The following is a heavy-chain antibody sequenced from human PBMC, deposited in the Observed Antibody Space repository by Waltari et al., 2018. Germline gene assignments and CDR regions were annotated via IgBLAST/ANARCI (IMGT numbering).Heavy chain of an antibody. D-gene: IGHD5-12*01. Sequence: QVQLQESGPGLVKPSGTLSLTCSVSGDSMNTNYWWSWVRQAPGKGLEWIGQIHRSGRTHYHPSLESRVATSIDTSKNEFSLEVTSATAADTAVYFCARDRGRGLYLDSWGQGILVTVSP. J-gene: IGHJ4*02. CDR1: GDSMNTNYW. V-gene: IGHV4-4*02. CDR2: IHRSGRT. CDR3: ARDRGRGLYLDS.